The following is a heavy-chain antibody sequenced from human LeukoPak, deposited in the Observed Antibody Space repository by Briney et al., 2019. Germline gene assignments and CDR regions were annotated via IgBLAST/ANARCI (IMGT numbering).Heavy chain of an antibody. Sequence: GGSLRLSCSASGFTFSRYAMHWVRQAPGQGLEYVSGINDNGGRTHYGDSVKGRFSISRDNSKNTLHLQMSPLRAEDTALYYCVKDVGGSYAFDYWGQGILVTVAS. J-gene: IGHJ4*02. CDR3: VKDVGGSYAFDY. CDR2: INDNGGRT. D-gene: IGHD1-26*01. CDR1: GFTFSRYA. V-gene: IGHV3-64D*09.